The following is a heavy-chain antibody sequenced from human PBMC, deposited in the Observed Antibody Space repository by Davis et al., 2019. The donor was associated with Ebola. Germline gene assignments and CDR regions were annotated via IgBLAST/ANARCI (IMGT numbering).Heavy chain of an antibody. V-gene: IGHV6-1*01. CDR2: TYYYRSKWNN. J-gene: IGHJ4*02. D-gene: IGHD3-9*01. CDR3: ARGWLRGPFDY. CDR1: GDSVPSGG. Sequence: HPQTPSLTRAISGDSVPSGGWNWIRQTPSRGLEWLGRTYYYRSKWNNDYAVSVKSRITINPDTSRNHFSLQLNSVTPEDTAVYYCARGWLRGPFDYWGQGTLVTVSS.